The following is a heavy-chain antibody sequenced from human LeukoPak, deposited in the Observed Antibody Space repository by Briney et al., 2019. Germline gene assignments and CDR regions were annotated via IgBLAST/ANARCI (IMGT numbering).Heavy chain of an antibody. V-gene: IGHV4-34*01. D-gene: IGHD3-3*01. Sequence: SETLSLTCAIYGGSFSGYYWSWIRQPPGKGLEWIGEINHSGSTNYNPSLKSRVTISVDTSKNQFSLKLSSVTAADTAVYYCARGGMTIFGVVIGRAFDYWGQGTLVTVSS. J-gene: IGHJ4*02. CDR1: GGSFSGYY. CDR3: ARGGMTIFGVVIGRAFDY. CDR2: INHSGST.